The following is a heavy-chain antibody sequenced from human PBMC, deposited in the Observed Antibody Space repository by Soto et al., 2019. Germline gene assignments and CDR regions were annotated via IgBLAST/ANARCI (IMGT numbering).Heavy chain of an antibody. CDR2: ISGSGGTT. D-gene: IGHD6-13*01. V-gene: IGHV3-23*01. J-gene: IGHJ5*02. CDR3: ARDPKAAPGRWCEP. Sequence: EVQLLESGGGLVQPGGSLRVSCAASGFTFSNYAMSWVRQAPGNGLEWVSGISGSGGTTYYADSVKGRFTISRDNSKATMWLQMNSLRAEDAAVYYCARDPKAAPGRWCEPWGQGTLVTVSS. CDR1: GFTFSNYA.